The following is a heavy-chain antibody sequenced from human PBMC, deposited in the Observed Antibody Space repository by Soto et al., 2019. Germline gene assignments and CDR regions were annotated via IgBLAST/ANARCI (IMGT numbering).Heavy chain of an antibody. V-gene: IGHV4-34*01. CDR2: INHSGST. CDR3: ASGAIAAAGTSRAFDI. CDR1: GGSFSGYY. J-gene: IGHJ3*02. D-gene: IGHD6-13*01. Sequence: KPSETLSLTCAVYGGSFSGYYWSWIRQPPGKGLEWIGEINHSGSTNYNPSLKSRVTISVDTSKNQFSLKLSSVTAADTAVYYCASGAIAAAGTSRAFDIWGQGTMVTVSS.